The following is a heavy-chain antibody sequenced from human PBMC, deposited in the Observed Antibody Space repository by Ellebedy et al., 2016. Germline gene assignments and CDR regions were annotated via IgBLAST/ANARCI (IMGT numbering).Heavy chain of an antibody. CDR2: IKQDGSEK. D-gene: IGHD3-10*01. CDR1: GFTFSSYW. CDR3: ARVLLWFGELFGLDY. J-gene: IGHJ4*02. Sequence: GESLKISCAASGFTFSSYWMSWVRQAPGKGLEWVANIKQDGSEKYYVDSVKGRFTISRDNAKNSLYLQMNSLRAEDTAVYYCARVLLWFGELFGLDYWGQGTLVTVSS. V-gene: IGHV3-7*01.